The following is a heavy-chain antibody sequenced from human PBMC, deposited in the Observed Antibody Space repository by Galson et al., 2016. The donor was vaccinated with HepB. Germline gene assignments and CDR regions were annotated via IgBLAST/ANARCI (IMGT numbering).Heavy chain of an antibody. J-gene: IGHJ4*02. V-gene: IGHV3-7*01. CDR1: GFIFSTYG. CDR3: VGNLFSGDDYSFDY. CDR2: INQDGSQK. Sequence: SLRLSCAASGFIFSTYGMHWVRQAPGKGLEWVANINQDGSQKYYVDSVKGRLTISRDNAKNSLYLQMNSLRAEDTAVYYCVGNLFSGDDYSFDYWGQGTLVTVSS. D-gene: IGHD4-11*01.